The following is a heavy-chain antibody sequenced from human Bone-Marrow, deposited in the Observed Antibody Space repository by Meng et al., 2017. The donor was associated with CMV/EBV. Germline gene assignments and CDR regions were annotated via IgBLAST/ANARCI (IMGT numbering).Heavy chain of an antibody. CDR1: GYTFTSYA. Sequence: SVKVSCKASGYTFTSYAMHWVRQAPGQGLEWMGRIIPILGIANYAQKFQGRVTITADKSTSTAYMELSSLRSEDTAVYYCASYGGYVEEIFDYWGQGTLVTVSS. V-gene: IGHV1-69*04. D-gene: IGHD5-12*01. CDR3: ASYGGYVEEIFDY. CDR2: IIPILGIA. J-gene: IGHJ4*02.